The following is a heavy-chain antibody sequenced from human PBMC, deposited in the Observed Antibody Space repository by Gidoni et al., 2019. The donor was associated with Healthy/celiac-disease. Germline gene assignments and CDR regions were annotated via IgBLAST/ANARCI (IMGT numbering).Heavy chain of an antibody. D-gene: IGHD3-9*01. CDR3: ARLNLRYFDWWDPDY. Sequence: QVQLQQWGAGLLKPSETLSLTCAVYGGSFSGYYWSWIRQPPGKGLEWIGEINHSGSTNYNPSLKSRVTISVDTSKNQFSLKLSSVTAADTAVYYCARLNLRYFDWWDPDYWGQGTLVTVSS. CDR1: GGSFSGYY. J-gene: IGHJ4*02. V-gene: IGHV4-34*01. CDR2: INHSGST.